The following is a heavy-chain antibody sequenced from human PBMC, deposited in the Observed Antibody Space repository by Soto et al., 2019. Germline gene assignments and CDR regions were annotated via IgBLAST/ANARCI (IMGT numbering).Heavy chain of an antibody. D-gene: IGHD2-8*01. V-gene: IGHV3-33*01. J-gene: IGHJ6*03. CDR2: IWYDGSNK. CDR1: GFTFSSYG. Sequence: VQLVESGGGVVQPGRSLRLSCAASGFTFSSYGMHWVRQAPGKGLEWVAVIWYDGSNKYYADSVKGRFTISRDNSKNTLYLQMNSLRAEDTAVYYCARDRVSSIVPRYYYYYMDVWGKGTTVTVSS. CDR3: ARDRVSSIVPRYYYYYMDV.